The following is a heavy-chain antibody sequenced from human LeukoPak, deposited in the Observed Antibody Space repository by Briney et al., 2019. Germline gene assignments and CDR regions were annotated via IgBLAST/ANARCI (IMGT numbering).Heavy chain of an antibody. CDR3: ARDRRGSFYTFDL. V-gene: IGHV4-59*01. CDR2: ISHTGAN. Sequence: PSETLSLAWSLAGPSTTTYCSDCDRQTPEKGLEWIGYISHTGANTSNPTFKSGVSITIDTSKSQISLTMTSVTAAASALYYCARDRRGSFYTFDLWGPGTIVSVS. J-gene: IGHJ3*01. D-gene: IGHD5/OR15-5a*01. CDR1: GPSTTTYC.